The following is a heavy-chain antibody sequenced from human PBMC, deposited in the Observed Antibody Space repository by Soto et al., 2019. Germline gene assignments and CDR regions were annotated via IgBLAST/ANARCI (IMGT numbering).Heavy chain of an antibody. D-gene: IGHD5-12*01. CDR1: GGTFSSYA. CDR3: ARDRSPEYSGYDNSFQFDY. CDR2: IIPIFGTA. J-gene: IGHJ4*02. V-gene: IGHV1-69*13. Sequence: GASVKVSCKASGGTFSSYAISWVRQAPGQGLEWMGGIIPIFGTANYAQKFQGRVTITADESTSTAYMELSSLRSEDTAVYYCARDRSPEYSGYDNSFQFDYWGQGTLVTVSS.